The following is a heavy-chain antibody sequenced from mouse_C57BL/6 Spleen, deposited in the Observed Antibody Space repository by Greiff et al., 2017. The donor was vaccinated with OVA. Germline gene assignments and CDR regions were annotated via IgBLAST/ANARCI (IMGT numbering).Heavy chain of an antibody. Sequence: EVKLVESEGGLVQPGSSMKLSCTASGFTFSDYYMAWVRQVPEKGLEWVANINYDGSSTYYLDSLKSRFIISRDNAKNILYLQMSSLKSEDTATYYCARDDGNYGRWYFDVWGTGTTVTVSS. J-gene: IGHJ1*03. V-gene: IGHV5-16*01. D-gene: IGHD2-1*01. CDR2: INYDGSST. CDR3: ARDDGNYGRWYFDV. CDR1: GFTFSDYY.